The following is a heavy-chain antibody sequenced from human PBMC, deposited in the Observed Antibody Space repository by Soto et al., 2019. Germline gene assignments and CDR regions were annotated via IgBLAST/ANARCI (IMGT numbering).Heavy chain of an antibody. CDR1: GGSFSGYY. CDR2: INHSGST. V-gene: IGHV4-34*01. Sequence: PSETLSLTCAVYGGSFSGYYWSWIRQPPGKGLEWIGEINHSGSTNYNPSLKSRVTISVDTSKNQFSLKLSSVTAADTAVYYCARGRGYCSGGSCYSGFRNYYYYYYMDVWGKGTTVTVSS. J-gene: IGHJ6*03. D-gene: IGHD2-15*01. CDR3: ARGRGYCSGGSCYSGFRNYYYYYYMDV.